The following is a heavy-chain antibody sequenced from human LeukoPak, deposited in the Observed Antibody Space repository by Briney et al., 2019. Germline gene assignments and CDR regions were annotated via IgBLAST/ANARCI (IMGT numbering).Heavy chain of an antibody. CDR1: GGSIGSYY. CDR3: ARVPSLYGDYYFDY. CDR2: IYYSGST. D-gene: IGHD4-17*01. V-gene: IGHV4-59*01. J-gene: IGHJ4*02. Sequence: NPSETLSLTCTVSGGSIGSYYWSWIRQPPGKGLEWIGYIYYSGSTNYNPSLKSRVTISVDTSKNQFSLKLSSVTAADTAVYYCARVPSLYGDYYFDYWGQGTLVTVSS.